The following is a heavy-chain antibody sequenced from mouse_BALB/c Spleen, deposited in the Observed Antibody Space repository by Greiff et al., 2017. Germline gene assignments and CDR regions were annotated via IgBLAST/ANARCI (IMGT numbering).Heavy chain of an antibody. D-gene: IGHD1-2*01. CDR2: ISYSGST. CDR3: ARLKDYGYGFAY. V-gene: IGHV3-8*02. Sequence: EVKLVESGPSLVKPSQTLSLTCSVTGDSITSGYWNWIRKFPGNKLEYMGYISYSGSTYYNPSLKSRISITRDTSKNQYYLQLNSVTTEDTATYYCARLKDYGYGFAYWGQGTLVTVSA. CDR1: GDSITSGY. J-gene: IGHJ3*01.